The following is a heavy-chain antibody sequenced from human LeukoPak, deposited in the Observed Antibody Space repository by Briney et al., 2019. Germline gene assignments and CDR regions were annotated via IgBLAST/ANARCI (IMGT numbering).Heavy chain of an antibody. V-gene: IGHV4-59*01. CDR1: GGSISSYY. Sequence: SETLSLTGTGSGGSISSYYWSWIRQPPGKGLEWIGYIYYSGSTNYNPSLKSRVTISVDTSKNQFSLKLSSVTAADTAVYYCARCVMVRVRAFDIWGQGTMVTVSS. D-gene: IGHD3-10*01. J-gene: IGHJ3*02. CDR2: IYYSGST. CDR3: ARCVMVRVRAFDI.